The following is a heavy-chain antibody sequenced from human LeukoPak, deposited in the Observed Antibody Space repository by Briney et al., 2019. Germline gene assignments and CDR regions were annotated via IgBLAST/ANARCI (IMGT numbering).Heavy chain of an antibody. D-gene: IGHD4-23*01. CDR2: ITSTGRYI. V-gene: IGHV3-21*01. CDR3: ARLRNVGGNPHPFNV. Sequence: GGSLRLSCAASGFNFIDYTMNWVRQAPGRGVEWVSSITSTGRYIFYADSLKGRFTISRDNAKKSLYLQMNSLRAEDTAVYYCARLRNVGGNPHPFNVWGQGTTVPVSS. J-gene: IGHJ3*01. CDR1: GFNFIDYT.